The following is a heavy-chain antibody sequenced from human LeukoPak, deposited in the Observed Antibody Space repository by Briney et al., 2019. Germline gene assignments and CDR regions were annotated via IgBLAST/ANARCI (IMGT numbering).Heavy chain of an antibody. D-gene: IGHD4-17*01. CDR2: ISYSGSA. CDR3: ARGLPQYGDSVDY. J-gene: IGHJ4*02. Sequence: PSETLSLTCAVYGGSFSGYYWSWIRQPPGKGLEWIGEISYSGSADYNPSLKSRVTISVDMSKNQFSLKLSSVTAADTAVYYCARGLPQYGDSVDYWGQGTLATVSS. CDR1: GGSFSGYY. V-gene: IGHV4-34*01.